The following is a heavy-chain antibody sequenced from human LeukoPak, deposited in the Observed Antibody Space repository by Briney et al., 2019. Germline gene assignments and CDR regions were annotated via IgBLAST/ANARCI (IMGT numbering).Heavy chain of an antibody. CDR1: GFTVASNY. Sequence: GGSLKLSCVASGFTVASNYMSWVRQAPGKGLEWVSVIYSGSSTYYADSVKGRFTISRDNSKNTLYLQMNSLRAEDTAVYYCARVSYYGSGSPGFDPWGQGSLVTVSS. V-gene: IGHV3-53*01. J-gene: IGHJ5*02. CDR2: IYSGSST. CDR3: ARVSYYGSGSPGFDP. D-gene: IGHD3-10*01.